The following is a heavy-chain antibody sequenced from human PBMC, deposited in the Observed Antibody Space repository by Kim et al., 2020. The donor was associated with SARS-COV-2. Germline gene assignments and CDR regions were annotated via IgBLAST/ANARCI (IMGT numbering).Heavy chain of an antibody. Sequence: GGSLRLSCAASGFTFSSYWMHWVRQAPGKRLVWVSRINTDGSSTSYADSVKGRFTISRDNAKNTLYLQMNSLRAEDTAVYYCVREIYGSGMGFDPWGQGTLVTVSS. J-gene: IGHJ5*02. V-gene: IGHV3-74*01. D-gene: IGHD3-10*01. CDR3: VREIYGSGMGFDP. CDR1: GFTFSSYW. CDR2: INTDGSST.